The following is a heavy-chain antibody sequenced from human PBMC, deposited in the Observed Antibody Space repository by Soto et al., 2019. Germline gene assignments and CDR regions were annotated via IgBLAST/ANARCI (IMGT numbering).Heavy chain of an antibody. J-gene: IGHJ4*02. CDR2: IYYSGST. D-gene: IGHD6-13*01. CDR3: ARHPSRDRGREGQVAAAGFFDY. V-gene: IGHV4-59*08. CDR1: GGSISSYY. Sequence: SETLSLTCTVSGGSISSYYWSWIRQPPGKGLEWIGYIYYSGSTNYSPSLKSRVTISVDTSKNQFSLKLSSVTAADTAVYYCARHPSRDRGREGQVAAAGFFDYWGQGTLVTVSS.